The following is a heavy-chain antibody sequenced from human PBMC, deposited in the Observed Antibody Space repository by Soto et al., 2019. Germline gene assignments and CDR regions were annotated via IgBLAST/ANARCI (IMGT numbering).Heavy chain of an antibody. CDR3: ARDQSRGSYRLSGEIDY. V-gene: IGHV3-11*01. D-gene: IGHD3-16*02. J-gene: IGHJ4*02. CDR1: GFTFSDYY. CDR2: ISSSGSTI. Sequence: GGSLRLSCAASGFTFSDYYMSWIRQAPGKGLEWVSYISSSGSTIYYADSVKGRFTISRDNAKNSLYLQMNSLRAEDTAVYYCARDQSRGSYRLSGEIDYWGQGTLVTVSS.